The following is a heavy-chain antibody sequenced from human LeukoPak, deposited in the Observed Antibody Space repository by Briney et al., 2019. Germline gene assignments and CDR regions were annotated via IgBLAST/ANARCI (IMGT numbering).Heavy chain of an antibody. J-gene: IGHJ4*02. D-gene: IGHD3-3*01. V-gene: IGHV4-59*08. CDR3: ARKPHYDFWSGYYHFDY. CDR2: IYYSGST. CDR1: GGSISSYY. Sequence: SETLSLTCTVSGGSISSYYWSWIRQPPGKGLEWIGYIYYSGSTNYNPSLKSRVTISVDTSKNQFSLKLSSVTAADTAVYYCARKPHYDFWSGYYHFDYWGQGTLVTVSS.